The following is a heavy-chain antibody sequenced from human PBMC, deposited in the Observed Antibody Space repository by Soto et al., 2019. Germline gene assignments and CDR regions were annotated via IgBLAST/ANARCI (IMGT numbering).Heavy chain of an antibody. CDR2: IYHGGTT. CDR3: ERVNVMVVAGSTFDY. J-gene: IGHJ4*01. V-gene: IGHV4-38-2*02. Sequence: SETLSLTCTVSGYSISSCSYWAWIRQPPGKVPECIASIYHGGTTFYNPSLKSRITISVDTSNNQFSLKLTSVTAADTAVYYCERVNVMVVAGSTFDYWGHGTLVTVSS. D-gene: IGHD6-19*01. CDR1: GYSISSCSY.